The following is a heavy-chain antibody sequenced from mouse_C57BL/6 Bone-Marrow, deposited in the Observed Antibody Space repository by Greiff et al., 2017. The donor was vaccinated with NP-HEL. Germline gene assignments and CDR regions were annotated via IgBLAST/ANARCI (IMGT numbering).Heavy chain of an antibody. D-gene: IGHD1-1*01. J-gene: IGHJ4*01. Sequence: EVHLVESGGGLVKPGGSLKLSCAASGFTFSSYTMSWVRQTPEKRLEWVATISGGGGNTYYPDSVKGRFTISRDNAKNTLYLQMSSLRSEDTALYYCARSYYGSSYDAMDYWGQGTSVTVSS. CDR3: ARSYYGSSYDAMDY. CDR2: ISGGGGNT. V-gene: IGHV5-9*01. CDR1: GFTFSSYT.